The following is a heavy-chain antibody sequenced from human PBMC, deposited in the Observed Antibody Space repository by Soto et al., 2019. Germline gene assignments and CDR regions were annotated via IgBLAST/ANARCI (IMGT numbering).Heavy chain of an antibody. Sequence: GGSLRLSCAASGFTFSNAWMSWVRQAPGKGLEWVGRIKSKTDGGTTDYAAPVKGRFTISRDDSKNTLYLQMNSLKTEDTAVYYCTIRSSRVLGYYYYGMDVWGQGTTVTVSS. D-gene: IGHD6-6*01. CDR1: GFTFSNAW. J-gene: IGHJ6*02. CDR2: IKSKTDGGTT. CDR3: TIRSSRVLGYYYYGMDV. V-gene: IGHV3-15*01.